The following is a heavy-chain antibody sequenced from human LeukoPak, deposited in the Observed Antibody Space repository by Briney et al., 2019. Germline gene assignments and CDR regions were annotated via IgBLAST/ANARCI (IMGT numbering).Heavy chain of an antibody. J-gene: IGHJ3*02. CDR1: GFAFSSYS. V-gene: IGHV3-48*01. CDR3: ARTGYCSGGSCYRPDI. D-gene: IGHD2-15*01. CDR2: ISSSSSTI. Sequence: GGSLRLSCAASGFAFSSYSMNWVRLAPGKGLEWVSYISSSSSTIYYADSVKGRFTISRDNAKNSLYLQMNSLRAEDTAVYYCARTGYCSGGSCYRPDIWGQGTMVTVSS.